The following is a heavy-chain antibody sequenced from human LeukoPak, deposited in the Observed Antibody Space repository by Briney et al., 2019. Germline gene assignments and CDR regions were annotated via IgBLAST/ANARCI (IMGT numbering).Heavy chain of an antibody. Sequence: ASVKVSCKASGGTFSSYAISWVRQATGQGLEWMGWMNPNSGNTGYAQKFQGRVTMTRNTSISTAYMELSSLRSEDTAVYYCARGRYSSSSGDYWGQGTLVTVSS. V-gene: IGHV1-8*02. J-gene: IGHJ4*02. CDR3: ARGRYSSSSGDY. D-gene: IGHD6-6*01. CDR1: GGTFSSYA. CDR2: MNPNSGNT.